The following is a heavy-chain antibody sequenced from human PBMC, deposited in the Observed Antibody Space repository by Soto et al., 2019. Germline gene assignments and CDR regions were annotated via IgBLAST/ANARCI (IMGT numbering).Heavy chain of an antibody. D-gene: IGHD3-22*01. V-gene: IGHV1-69*01. CDR1: GGLFSSYP. Sequence: QEQLVQSGAEVKKPGSSVKVSCKASGGLFSSYPISWVRQVPGQGLEWMGGFIPVFQTAYYTQRFQGRVTLTADESTNTAYMELSSLRSEDTAIYYFARGVSGYTWFNEFWGQGTLVTVSS. CDR3: ARGVSGYTWFNEF. CDR2: FIPVFQTA. J-gene: IGHJ4*02.